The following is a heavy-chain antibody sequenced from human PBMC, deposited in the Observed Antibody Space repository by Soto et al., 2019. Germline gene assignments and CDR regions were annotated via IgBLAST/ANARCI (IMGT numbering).Heavy chain of an antibody. CDR2: IYYSGST. V-gene: IGHV4-31*03. CDR1: GGSISSGGYY. Sequence: QVQLQESGPGLVKPSQTLSLTCTVSGGSISSGGYYWSWIRQHPGKGLEWIGYIYYSGSTYYNPSLKSRVTISVDTSKNQFSLKLSSVTAADTAVYYCARGGDIVVVVAPVDLWGRGTLVTVSS. CDR3: ARGGDIVVVVAPVDL. J-gene: IGHJ2*01. D-gene: IGHD2-15*01.